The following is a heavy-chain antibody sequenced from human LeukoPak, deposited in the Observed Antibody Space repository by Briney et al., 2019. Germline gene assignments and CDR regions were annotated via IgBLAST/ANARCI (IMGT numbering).Heavy chain of an antibody. Sequence: SETLSLTCAVYGGSFSGYYWSWIRQPPGKGLEWIGEINHSGSTNYNLSLKSRVTISVDTSKNQFSLKLSSVTAADTAVYYCARALEVGISIAARREPYYFDYWGQGTLVTVSS. CDR1: GGSFSGYY. J-gene: IGHJ4*02. CDR3: ARALEVGISIAARREPYYFDY. CDR2: INHSGST. D-gene: IGHD6-6*01. V-gene: IGHV4-34*01.